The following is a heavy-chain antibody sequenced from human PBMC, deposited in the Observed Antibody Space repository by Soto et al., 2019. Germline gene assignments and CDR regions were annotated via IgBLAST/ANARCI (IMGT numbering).Heavy chain of an antibody. Sequence: QVQLVQSGAEVKKPGSSVKVSCKASGGTFSSYAISWVRQAPGQGLEWMGGIIPIFGTANYEQKFQGRVTITADESTSTDYMELSSLGSEDTAVYYCARERTAMVTGNKGVFDYWGQGTLVTVSS. CDR1: GGTFSSYA. J-gene: IGHJ4*02. V-gene: IGHV1-69*12. D-gene: IGHD5-18*01. CDR3: ARERTAMVTGNKGVFDY. CDR2: IIPIFGTA.